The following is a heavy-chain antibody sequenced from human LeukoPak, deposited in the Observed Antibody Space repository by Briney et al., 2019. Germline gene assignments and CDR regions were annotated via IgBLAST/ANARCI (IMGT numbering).Heavy chain of an antibody. CDR2: IYTSGST. Sequence: SETLSLTCTVSGGSISSYYWSWIRQPAGKGLEWIGRIYTSGSTNYNPSLKSRVTMSVDTSKNQFSLKLSSVTAADKAVYYCGRDFVAGRLNAFDIWGQGTMVTVSS. J-gene: IGHJ3*02. CDR3: GRDFVAGRLNAFDI. V-gene: IGHV4-4*07. D-gene: IGHD6-19*01. CDR1: GGSISSYY.